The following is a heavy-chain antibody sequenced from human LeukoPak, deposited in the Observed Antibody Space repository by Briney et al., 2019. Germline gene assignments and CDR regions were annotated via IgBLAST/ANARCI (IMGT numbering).Heavy chain of an antibody. CDR3: ARAANYYDSSGYYHEYFQH. Sequence: KASETLSLTCTVSGGSISSYYWSWIRQPAGKGLEWIGRIYTSGSTNYNPSLKSRVTMSVDTSKNQFSLKLSSVTAADTAVYYCARAANYYDSSGYYHEYFQHWGQGTLVTVSS. CDR2: IYTSGST. V-gene: IGHV4-4*07. J-gene: IGHJ1*01. CDR1: GGSISSYY. D-gene: IGHD3-22*01.